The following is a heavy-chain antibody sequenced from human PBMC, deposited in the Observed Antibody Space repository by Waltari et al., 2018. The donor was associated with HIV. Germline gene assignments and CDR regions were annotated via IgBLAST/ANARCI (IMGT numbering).Heavy chain of an antibody. J-gene: IGHJ4*02. Sequence: QVQLVESGGGVVQPGRSLRLSCAASGFTFSTYGMHWVRQAPGKGLEWVEVISYDGTNKYYADSVKGRFTISRDNSKNTLYLQMNSLRPEDTAVYYCAKDRGGITYYFDYWGQGTLVAVSS. CDR1: GFTFSTYG. CDR3: AKDRGGITYYFDY. CDR2: ISYDGTNK. V-gene: IGHV3-30*18. D-gene: IGHD6-13*01.